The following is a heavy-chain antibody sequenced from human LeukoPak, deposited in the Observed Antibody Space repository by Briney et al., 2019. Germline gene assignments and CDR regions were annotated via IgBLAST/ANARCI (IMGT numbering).Heavy chain of an antibody. V-gene: IGHV4-4*07. J-gene: IGHJ4*02. D-gene: IGHD6-19*01. CDR1: GGSISSYY. CDR3: ARRSSGWYRYDY. Sequence: SETLSLTCTVSGGSISSYYWSWIRQPAGKGLEWIGRIYTSGSTNYNPSLKSRVTISVDTTKSQLSLKLTSVTAADTAVYYCARRSSGWYRYDYWGQGTLVTVSS. CDR2: IYTSGST.